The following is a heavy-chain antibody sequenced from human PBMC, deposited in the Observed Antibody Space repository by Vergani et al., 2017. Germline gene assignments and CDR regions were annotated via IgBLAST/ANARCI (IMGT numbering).Heavy chain of an antibody. CDR3: TKGSRGYTGYFFDY. V-gene: IGHV3-23*04. CDR2: VSGSSATP. CDR1: GFTFSSYS. Sequence: VESGGGLVKPGGSLRLSCAASGFTFSSYSMNWVRQAPGKGLEWVSSVSGSSATPYYADSVKGRFIISRDNSKNTLHLQMNSLRADDTAVYYCTKGSRGYTGYFFDYWGQGTLATVSS. D-gene: IGHD5-12*01. J-gene: IGHJ4*02.